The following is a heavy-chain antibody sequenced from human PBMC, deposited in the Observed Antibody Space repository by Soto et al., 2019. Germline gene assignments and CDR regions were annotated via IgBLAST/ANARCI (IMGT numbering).Heavy chain of an antibody. CDR1: GESISIGDHY. CDR3: ARDAGYCNSVSCYPYNMDV. Sequence: TSETLSLTCTVSGESISIGDHYWSWFRQSPGEGLEWIGFIYYSGNTYYNPSLKSRVSMSVDTSNNQFSLKLNSVTAADTAVYYCARDAGYCNSVSCYPYNMDVWGQGTTVTVSS. CDR2: IYYSGNT. J-gene: IGHJ6*02. V-gene: IGHV4-30-4*01. D-gene: IGHD2-15*01.